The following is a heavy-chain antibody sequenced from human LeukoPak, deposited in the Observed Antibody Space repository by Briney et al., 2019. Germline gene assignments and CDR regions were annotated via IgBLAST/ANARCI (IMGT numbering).Heavy chain of an antibody. CDR2: IYPGDSDT. CDR3: ARVSFYWLLTRYYYYFGMDV. J-gene: IGHJ6*02. V-gene: IGHV5-51*01. CDR1: GYSFTSYW. Sequence: GESLKISCKGSGYSFTSYWIGWVRQMPGKGLEWMGIIYPGDSDTRYSPSFQGQVTISADKSISTAYLQWSSLKASDTAMYYCARVSFYWLLTRYYYYFGMDVWGQGTTVTVSS. D-gene: IGHD3-9*01.